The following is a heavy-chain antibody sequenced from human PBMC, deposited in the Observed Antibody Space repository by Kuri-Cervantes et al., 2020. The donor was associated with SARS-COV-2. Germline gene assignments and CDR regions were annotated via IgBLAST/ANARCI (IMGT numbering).Heavy chain of an antibody. D-gene: IGHD3-10*01. Sequence: SETLSLTCAVYGGSFSGYYWSWIRQPPGKGLEWIGEINHSGSTNYNPSLKSRVTISVDTSKNQFSLKLSSVTAADTAVYYCARYLYGSGSYYNSYYFDYWGQGTLVTVLL. CDR2: INHSGST. CDR3: ARYLYGSGSYYNSYYFDY. V-gene: IGHV4-34*01. CDR1: GGSFSGYY. J-gene: IGHJ4*02.